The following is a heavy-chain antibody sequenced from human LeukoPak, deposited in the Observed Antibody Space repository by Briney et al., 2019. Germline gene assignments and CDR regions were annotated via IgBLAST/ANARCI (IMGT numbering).Heavy chain of an antibody. V-gene: IGHV3-15*01. Sequence: PGGSLRLSCAASGFTFSSYWMSWVRQAPGKGLEWVGRIKSKTDGGTTDYAAPVKGRFTISRDDSKNTLYLQMNSLKTEDTAVYYCTGWPRNGFDIWGQGTMVTVSS. J-gene: IGHJ3*02. CDR3: TGWPRNGFDI. CDR2: IKSKTDGGTT. D-gene: IGHD1-14*01. CDR1: GFTFSSYW.